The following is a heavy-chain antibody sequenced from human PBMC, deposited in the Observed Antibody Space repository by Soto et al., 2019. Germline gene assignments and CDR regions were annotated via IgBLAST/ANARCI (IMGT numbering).Heavy chain of an antibody. D-gene: IGHD4-17*01. Sequence: EVQLLESGGGLVQPGGSLRLPCAASGFTFNNYAMTWVRQGPGRGLEWVSSMSATDLRSYYADSVKGRFTISRDDSKSTLYLQMNSVRVEDTAVYYCAKDPNGDYVGGFDFWGQGTMVTV. CDR3: AKDPNGDYVGGFDF. J-gene: IGHJ3*01. CDR2: MSATDLRS. CDR1: GFTFNNYA. V-gene: IGHV3-23*01.